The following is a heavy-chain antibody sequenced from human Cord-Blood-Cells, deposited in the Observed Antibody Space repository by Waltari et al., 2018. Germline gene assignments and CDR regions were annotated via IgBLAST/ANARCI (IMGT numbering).Heavy chain of an antibody. V-gene: IGHV4-34*01. CDR2: INHSGNT. J-gene: IGHJ6*03. D-gene: IGHD2-15*01. CDR1: GGSFSGYY. CDR3: ARGAPYAPLIVVVVAATPYYYYMDV. Sequence: QVQLQQWGAGLLKPSETLSLTCAVYGGSFSGYYWSWIRQPPGKGLEWLGEINHSGNTNYNPSLKSRVTISVDTSKNQFSLKLSSVTAADTAVYYCARGAPYAPLIVVVVAATPYYYYMDVWGKGTTVTVSS.